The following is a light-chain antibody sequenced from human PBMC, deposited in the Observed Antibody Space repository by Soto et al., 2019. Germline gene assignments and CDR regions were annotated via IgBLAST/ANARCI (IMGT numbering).Light chain of an antibody. CDR2: EVS. CDR3: AQGLATPFT. CDR1: QSLLHITGETF. V-gene: IGKV2-29*03. Sequence: DVVMTQTPLSLSVAPGQPASISCKSSQSLLHITGETFLFWYLQKPGQSPQLLIYEVSTRVSGVPDRFSGSGSGTDFPLTINRVEAEDVGLYFCAQGLATPFTFGGGTKVDIK. J-gene: IGKJ4*01.